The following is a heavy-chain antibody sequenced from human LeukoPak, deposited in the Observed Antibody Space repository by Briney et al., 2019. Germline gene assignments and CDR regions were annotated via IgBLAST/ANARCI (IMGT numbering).Heavy chain of an antibody. V-gene: IGHV4-4*07. Sequence: SETLSLTCTVSGGSINSYYWTWIRQSAGKGLEWIGRMYSSGSTNYNPSLKSRVSMSVDTSENQFSVKLTSVTAADTAVYYCARGGKATVVTMWGQGILVTVSS. CDR3: ARGGKATVVTM. CDR2: MYSSGST. D-gene: IGHD4-23*01. J-gene: IGHJ4*02. CDR1: GGSINSYY.